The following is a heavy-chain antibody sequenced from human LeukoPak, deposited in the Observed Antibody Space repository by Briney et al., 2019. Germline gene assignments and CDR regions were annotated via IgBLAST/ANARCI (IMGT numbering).Heavy chain of an antibody. J-gene: IGHJ4*02. CDR1: GFTVSSNY. D-gene: IGHD5-18*01. V-gene: IGHV3-66*01. Sequence: PGGSLRLSCAASGFTVSSNYMSWVRQTPGKGLAWVSVLYSGGNTYYADSVKGRFTISRDNSKNMLFLQMNSLRAEDTGVYYCARVGRGETYGYVDYWGQGTLVTVSS. CDR3: ARVGRGETYGYVDY. CDR2: LYSGGNT.